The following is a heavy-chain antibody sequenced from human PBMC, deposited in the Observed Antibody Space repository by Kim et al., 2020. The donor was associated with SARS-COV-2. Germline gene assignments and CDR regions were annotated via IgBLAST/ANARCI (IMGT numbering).Heavy chain of an antibody. J-gene: IGHJ4*02. CDR2: T. CDR3: ARGSRAVADDY. Sequence: TNCSTPLKNRVTKSVDTSKNQFSLKLSSVAAADTAVYYCARGSRAVADDYWGQGTLVTVSS. D-gene: IGHD6-19*01. V-gene: IGHV4-34*01.